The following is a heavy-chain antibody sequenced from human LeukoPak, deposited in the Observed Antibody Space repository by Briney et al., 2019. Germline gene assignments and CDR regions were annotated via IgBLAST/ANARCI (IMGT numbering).Heavy chain of an antibody. Sequence: GGSLRLSCAASGFTVSSNYMGWVRQAPGKGLEWVSVIYSGGSTYYADSVKGRFTISRDNSKNTLYLQMNSLRAEDTAVYYCARSSGYDSSGPDAFDIWGQGTMVTVSS. CDR2: IYSGGST. CDR1: GFTVSSNY. J-gene: IGHJ3*02. V-gene: IGHV3-53*01. D-gene: IGHD3-22*01. CDR3: ARSSGYDSSGPDAFDI.